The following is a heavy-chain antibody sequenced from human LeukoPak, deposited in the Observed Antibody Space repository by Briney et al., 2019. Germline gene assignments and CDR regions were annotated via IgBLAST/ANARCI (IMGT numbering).Heavy chain of an antibody. Sequence: SETLSLTCAVYGGSFGGYYWSWIRQPPGKGLEWIGEINHSGSTNYNPSLKSRVTISVDTSKNQFSLKLSSVTAADTAVYYCARIGYCSSTSCYPDLFDYWGQGTLVTVSS. CDR1: GGSFGGYY. D-gene: IGHD2-2*01. CDR3: ARIGYCSSTSCYPDLFDY. CDR2: INHSGST. J-gene: IGHJ4*02. V-gene: IGHV4-34*01.